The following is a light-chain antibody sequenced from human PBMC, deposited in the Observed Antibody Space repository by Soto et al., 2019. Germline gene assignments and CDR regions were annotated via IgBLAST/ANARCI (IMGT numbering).Light chain of an antibody. J-gene: IGLJ1*01. V-gene: IGLV2-14*01. CDR1: SSHVGGYKH. Sequence: SPLSQPASVSGSPGQSIPISCTGTSSHVGGYKHVSWYQHHPGKAPKLMIYEVSNRPSGVSNRFSGYKSGYTASLTISGLQAEDEADYYCNSQRSSGTRVFGTGTKVT. CDR3: NSQRSSGTRV. CDR2: EVS.